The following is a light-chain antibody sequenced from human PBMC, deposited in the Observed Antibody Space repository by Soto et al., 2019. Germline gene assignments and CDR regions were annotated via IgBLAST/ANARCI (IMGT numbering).Light chain of an antibody. CDR2: GAS. Sequence: EIVLTQSPGTLSLSPGERASLSCRASQSVSSSYLAWYQQKPGQAPRLLIYGASSRATGIPDRFSGSGSGTDFSLTINRLEPEDFAVYYCQHYDSLPQTFGQGTKVDIK. J-gene: IGKJ1*01. V-gene: IGKV3-20*01. CDR1: QSVSSSY. CDR3: QHYDSLPQT.